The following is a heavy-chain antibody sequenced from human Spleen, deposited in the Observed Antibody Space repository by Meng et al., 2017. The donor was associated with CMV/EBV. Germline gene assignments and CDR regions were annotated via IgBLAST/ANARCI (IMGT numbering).Heavy chain of an antibody. CDR1: FTFGSAG. CDR2: IRYDGSNK. CDR3: AKDLGRFTMIVVVNLDY. Sequence: FTFGSAGMHWVRQAPGKGLEWVAFIRYDGSNKYYADSVKGRFTISRDNSKNTLYLQMNSLRAEDTAVYYCAKDLGRFTMIVVVNLDYWGQGTLVTVSS. V-gene: IGHV3-30*02. D-gene: IGHD3-22*01. J-gene: IGHJ4*02.